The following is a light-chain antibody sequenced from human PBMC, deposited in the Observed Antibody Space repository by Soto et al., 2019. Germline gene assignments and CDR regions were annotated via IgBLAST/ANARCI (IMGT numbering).Light chain of an antibody. Sequence: QSALTQPASVSGSPGQSITISCTGTTTDIGAYNYVSWYQQYPGKAPKVMIYEVRKRPSGVSNRFSGSKSGNTASLTISGLQAEDEADYYCSSYTSSSTLVFGGGTKVTVL. CDR2: EVR. CDR3: SSYTSSSTLV. V-gene: IGLV2-14*01. J-gene: IGLJ2*01. CDR1: TTDIGAYNY.